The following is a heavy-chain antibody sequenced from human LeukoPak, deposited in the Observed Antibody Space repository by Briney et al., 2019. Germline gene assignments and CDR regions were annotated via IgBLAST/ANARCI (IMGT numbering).Heavy chain of an antibody. J-gene: IGHJ4*02. Sequence: ASVKVSCKASGYTFTDYYMHWVRQAPGQGFEWMGRITPNNGGTNYAQKFQGRVTMTGDTSISTAYMELSRLRSDDTAVYYCAREIGGATSFDYWGQGALVTVSS. D-gene: IGHD1-26*01. V-gene: IGHV1-2*06. CDR2: ITPNNGGT. CDR3: AREIGGATSFDY. CDR1: GYTFTDYY.